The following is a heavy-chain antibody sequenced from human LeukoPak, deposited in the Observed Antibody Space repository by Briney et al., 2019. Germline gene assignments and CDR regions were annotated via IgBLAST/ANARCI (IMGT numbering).Heavy chain of an antibody. J-gene: IGHJ1*01. Sequence: SETLSLTCAVYGGSFSGYYWSWIRQPPGKGLEWIGEINHSGSTNYNPSLKSRVTISVDTSKNQFSLKLSSVTAADTAVYYCARGIRDYVRGSYRFQHWGQGTLVTVSS. D-gene: IGHD3-16*02. CDR1: GGSFSGYY. V-gene: IGHV4-34*01. CDR3: ARGIRDYVRGSYRFQH. CDR2: INHSGST.